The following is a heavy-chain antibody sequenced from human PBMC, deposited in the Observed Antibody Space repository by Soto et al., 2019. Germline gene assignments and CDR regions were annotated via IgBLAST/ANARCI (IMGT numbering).Heavy chain of an antibody. V-gene: IGHV4-31*03. D-gene: IGHD3-10*01. CDR3: ARIADYYGSGSYYLRYFDY. CDR2: IYYSGST. CDR1: GGSISSGGYY. J-gene: IGHJ4*02. Sequence: SETLSLTCTVSGGSISSGGYYWSWIRQHPGKGLEWIGYIYYSGSTYYNPSLKSRVTISVDTSKNQFSLKLSSVTAADTAVYYCARIADYYGSGSYYLRYFDYWGQGTLVTVSS.